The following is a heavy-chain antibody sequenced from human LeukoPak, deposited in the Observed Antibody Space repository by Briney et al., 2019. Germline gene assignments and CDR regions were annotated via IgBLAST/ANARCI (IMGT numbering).Heavy chain of an antibody. CDR3: AKDLGSPNSGWGYYYGMDV. D-gene: IGHD2/OR15-2a*01. J-gene: IGHJ6*02. V-gene: IGHV3-30*18. Sequence: GGSLRLSCAASGFTFSSYSMIWVRQAPGKGLEWVAVISYDGSNKYYADSVKGRFTISRDNSKNTLYLQMNSLRAEDTAVYYCAKDLGSPNSGWGYYYGMDVWGQGTTVTVSS. CDR2: ISYDGSNK. CDR1: GFTFSSYS.